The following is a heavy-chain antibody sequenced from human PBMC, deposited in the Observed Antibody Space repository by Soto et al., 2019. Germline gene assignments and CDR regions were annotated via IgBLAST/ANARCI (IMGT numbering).Heavy chain of an antibody. D-gene: IGHD5-18*01. CDR2: ISGSGGST. CDR3: AKVITAMGQNGVDY. Sequence: GGSLRLSCAASGFTFSSYAMSWVRQAPGKGLEWVSAISGSGGSTYYADSVKGRFTISRDNSKNTLYLQMNSLRAEDTAVYYCAKVITAMGQNGVDYWGQGTLVTVSS. J-gene: IGHJ4*02. CDR1: GFTFSSYA. V-gene: IGHV3-23*01.